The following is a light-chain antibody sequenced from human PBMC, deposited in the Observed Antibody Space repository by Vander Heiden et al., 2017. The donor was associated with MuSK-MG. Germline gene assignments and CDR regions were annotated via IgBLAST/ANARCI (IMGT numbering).Light chain of an antibody. CDR2: GKN. Sequence: SSDLTQDPAVSVALGQTVRITCQGDSLRSYYASWYQQKPGQAPILVIYGKNNRPSGIPDRFSGSSSGNKDSLNITGAQAEDEADYDCNSRDSSGKHLVFGGGTKLTVL. V-gene: IGLV3-19*01. CDR1: SLRSYY. CDR3: NSRDSSGKHLV. J-gene: IGLJ2*01.